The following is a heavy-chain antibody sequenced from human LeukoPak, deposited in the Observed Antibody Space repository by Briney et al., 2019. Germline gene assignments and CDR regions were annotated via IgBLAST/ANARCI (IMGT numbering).Heavy chain of an antibody. Sequence: GESLKISCKGSGYSFTSYWIGWVRQAPGQGLEWMGWISAYNGNTNYAQKLQGRVTMTTDTSTSTAYMELRSLRSDDTAVYYCARDGRGYCSSTSCYAPSRGDYWGQGTLVTVSS. CDR1: GYSFTSYW. CDR3: ARDGRGYCSSTSCYAPSRGDY. J-gene: IGHJ4*02. CDR2: ISAYNGNT. D-gene: IGHD2-2*01. V-gene: IGHV1-18*04.